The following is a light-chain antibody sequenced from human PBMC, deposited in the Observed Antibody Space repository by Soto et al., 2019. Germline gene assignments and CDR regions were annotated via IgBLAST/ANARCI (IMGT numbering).Light chain of an antibody. V-gene: IGKV3-15*01. CDR2: GAS. J-gene: IGKJ1*01. CDR3: QQSYNVRSWT. Sequence: EIVITQSTAPLSLCPGETPTLXLRTSQSVSSNLAWYQQKPGQAPRLLIYGASTRATGIPARFRGSGSGTVFTLTISSLQPEDFASYYCQQSYNVRSWTFGQGTKVDIK. CDR1: QSVSSN.